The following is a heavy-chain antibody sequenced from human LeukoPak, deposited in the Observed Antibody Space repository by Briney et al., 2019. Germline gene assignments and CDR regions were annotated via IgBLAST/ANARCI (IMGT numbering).Heavy chain of an antibody. CDR2: ISYIGST. CDR3: AREEVDCSGGSCYSHYYYYYMDV. J-gene: IGHJ6*03. Sequence: PSETLSLTCVVSGDSFSSHYWTWIRQSPGKGLEWIGYISYIGSTNYNPSLKSRVTMSVDTSKNQFSLKLSSVTAADTAVYYCAREEVDCSGGSCYSHYYYYYMDVWGKGTTVTVSS. D-gene: IGHD2-15*01. V-gene: IGHV4-59*11. CDR1: GDSFSSHY.